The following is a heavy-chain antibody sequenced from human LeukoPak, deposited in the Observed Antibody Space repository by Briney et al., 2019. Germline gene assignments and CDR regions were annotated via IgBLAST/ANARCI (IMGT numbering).Heavy chain of an antibody. CDR1: GGSISSSSNY. J-gene: IGHJ5*02. Sequence: SETLSLTCTVSGGSISSSSNYWGWIRQSPGKWLEWIGSIYYSGSTNYNPSLKSRVTISVDTSKNQFSLKLSSVTAADTAVYYCARDDQGAIVAAGTNWWFDPWGQGTLVTVSS. D-gene: IGHD6-13*01. V-gene: IGHV4-39*07. CDR3: ARDDQGAIVAAGTNWWFDP. CDR2: IYYSGST.